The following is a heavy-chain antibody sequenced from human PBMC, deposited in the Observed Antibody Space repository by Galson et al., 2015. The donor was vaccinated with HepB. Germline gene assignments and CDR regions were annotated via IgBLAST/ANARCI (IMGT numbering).Heavy chain of an antibody. V-gene: IGHV1-2*02. J-gene: IGHJ4*02. CDR2: INPNNGGT. CDR3: ARAPGGPSAGATYYFDY. CDR1: GYTFTGYY. Sequence: SVKVSCKASGYTFTGYYMHWVRQAPGQGLEWMGWINPNNGGTNYAQKFQGRVTMTRDTSISTAYMELSRLKSDDTAVYYCARAPGGPSAGATYYFDYWGQGTLVTVSS. D-gene: IGHD1-26*01.